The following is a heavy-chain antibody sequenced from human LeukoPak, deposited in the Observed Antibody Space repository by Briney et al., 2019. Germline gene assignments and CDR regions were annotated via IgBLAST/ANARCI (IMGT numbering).Heavy chain of an antibody. CDR1: GFTFSSYG. CDR3: AKDLWDSSSSEY. J-gene: IGHJ4*02. CDR2: IRYDGSNK. Sequence: PGGSLRLSCAASGFTFSSYGMHWVRQAPGKGLEWVAFIRYDGSNKYYADSVKGRFTISRDNSKHTLYLQMNSLRAEDTAVYYCAKDLWDSSSSEYWGQGTLVTVSS. V-gene: IGHV3-30*02. D-gene: IGHD6-6*01.